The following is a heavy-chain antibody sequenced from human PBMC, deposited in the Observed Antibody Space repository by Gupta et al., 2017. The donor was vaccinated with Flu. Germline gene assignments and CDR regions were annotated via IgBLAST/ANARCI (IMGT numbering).Heavy chain of an antibody. CDR2: ISYDGSNK. D-gene: IGHD2-15*01. CDR3: AKESEVVVAVGGMDV. Sequence: QVQLVESGGGVVQPGRSLRLSCAASGFTFSGYGMHWVRQAPGKGLEWVAVISYDGSNKYYADSVKGRFTISRDNSKNTLYLQMNSLRAEDTAVYYCAKESEVVVAVGGMDVWGQGTTVTVSS. J-gene: IGHJ6*02. V-gene: IGHV3-30*18. CDR1: GFTFSGYG.